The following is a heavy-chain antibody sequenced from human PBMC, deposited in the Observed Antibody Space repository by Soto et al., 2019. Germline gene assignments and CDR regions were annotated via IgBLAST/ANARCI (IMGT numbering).Heavy chain of an antibody. Sequence: KPSETLSLTCTVSGGSISTSSYYWGWIRQPPGKGLEWIGSIYFSGSTYYNPSLKSRVAISVDTSKNQFSLRLSSVTAADTAVYYCASHDPQTGTTFGAFDIWGQGTMVTVSS. J-gene: IGHJ3*02. CDR1: GGSISTSSYY. V-gene: IGHV4-39*01. CDR2: IYFSGST. D-gene: IGHD1-1*01. CDR3: ASHDPQTGTTFGAFDI.